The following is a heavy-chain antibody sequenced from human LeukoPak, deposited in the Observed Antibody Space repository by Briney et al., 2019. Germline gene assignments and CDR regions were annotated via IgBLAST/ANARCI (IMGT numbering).Heavy chain of an antibody. CDR3: AMCGYSYGYYFDY. CDR1: GYTFTGYY. J-gene: IGHJ4*02. CDR2: INPNSGDT. Sequence: ASVKVSCKASGYTFTGYYMYWVRQAPGQGLEWTGWINPNSGDTNYAHRFQGRVTVTRDTSFSTAYMELSRLRSDDTAVYYCAMCGYSYGYYFDYWGQGTLVTVSS. D-gene: IGHD5-18*01. V-gene: IGHV1-2*02.